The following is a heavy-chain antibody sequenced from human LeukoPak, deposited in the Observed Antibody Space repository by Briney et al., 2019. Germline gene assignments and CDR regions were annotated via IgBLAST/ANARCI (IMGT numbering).Heavy chain of an antibody. CDR1: GFTFSDYG. Sequence: GRSLRLSCAASGFTFSDYGMHWVRQAPGKGLEWVAVIANDGRGKKYADSVRGRFTISRDNSKNTVYLQMNSLRAEDTAVFYCVKDMKIKAAGYYFDYGGQGTLVTVSS. D-gene: IGHD6-13*01. CDR3: VKDMKIKAAGYYFDY. CDR2: IANDGRGK. V-gene: IGHV3-30*18. J-gene: IGHJ4*02.